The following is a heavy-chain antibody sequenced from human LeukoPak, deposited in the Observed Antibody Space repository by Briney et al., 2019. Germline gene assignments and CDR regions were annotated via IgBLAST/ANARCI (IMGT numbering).Heavy chain of an antibody. D-gene: IGHD3-22*01. CDR1: GFTFSSYW. J-gene: IGHJ4*02. CDR3: ARGQYYYDSSGPFDY. V-gene: IGHV3-7*01. Sequence: GGSLRPSCAASGFTFSSYWMSWVRQAPGKGLEWVANIKQDGSEKYYVDSVKGRFTISRDNAKNSLYLQMNSLRAEDTAVYYCARGQYYYDSSGPFDYWGQGTLVTVSS. CDR2: IKQDGSEK.